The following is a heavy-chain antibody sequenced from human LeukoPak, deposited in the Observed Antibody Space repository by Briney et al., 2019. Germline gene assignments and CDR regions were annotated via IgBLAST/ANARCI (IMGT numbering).Heavy chain of an antibody. D-gene: IGHD3-10*01. CDR1: GHFISSGYY. Sequence: SETLSLTCAVSGHFISSGYYWGWIWQPPGKGLEWIGSIYHSGSTYYNPSPKSRVTISLDTSKNQFSPKLSSVTAADTAVYYCARAGYGSGSYGFYFDYWGQGTLVTVSS. CDR2: IYHSGST. V-gene: IGHV4-38-2*01. J-gene: IGHJ4*02. CDR3: ARAGYGSGSYGFYFDY.